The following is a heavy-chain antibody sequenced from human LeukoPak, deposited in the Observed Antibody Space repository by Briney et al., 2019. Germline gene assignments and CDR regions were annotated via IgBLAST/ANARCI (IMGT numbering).Heavy chain of an antibody. CDR3: ARAMSTFGGVRNYFDS. J-gene: IGHJ4*02. CDR2: IRYDGSNK. D-gene: IGHD3-16*01. V-gene: IGHV3-30*02. Sequence: GGSLRLSCAASGFTFSSYGMHWVRQAPGKGLEWVAFIRYDGSNKYCADSVKGRFTISRDNSKNTLYLQMNSLRAEDTAVYYCARAMSTFGGVRNYFDSWGQGTLVTVSS. CDR1: GFTFSSYG.